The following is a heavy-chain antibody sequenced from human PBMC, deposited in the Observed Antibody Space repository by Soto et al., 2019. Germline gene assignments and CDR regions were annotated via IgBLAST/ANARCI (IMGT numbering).Heavy chain of an antibody. CDR1: GFSLTTRGVG. CDR2: IYWDDYK. Sequence: QITLKESGATLVKPTQTLPLTCTFSGFSLTTRGVGVGWIRQTPGKALEWLAVIYWDDYKHYSQSLKSRLTITKDTAKNQVGLTMTNMDPVDTATYFCAHKGYGDYPLDYWGQGTLLTVSS. D-gene: IGHD4-17*01. CDR3: AHKGYGDYPLDY. J-gene: IGHJ4*02. V-gene: IGHV2-5*02.